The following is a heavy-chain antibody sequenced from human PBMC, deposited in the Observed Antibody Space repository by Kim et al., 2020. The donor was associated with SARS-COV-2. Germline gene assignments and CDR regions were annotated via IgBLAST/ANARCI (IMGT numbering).Heavy chain of an antibody. V-gene: IGHV3-73*01. CDR1: GFTLSGST. Sequence: GGSLRLSCAASGFTLSGSTVHWVRQASGKGLEWVGRIKSNANSNAKAYAASVKNRFTISRDNSKNTQYLQMNSQKTEGMSVYYCARVNPIAGGWYDAFDIWGQGKMLTVSS. CDR3: ARVNPIAGGWYDAFDI. CDR2: IKSNANSNAK. D-gene: IGHD6-19*01. J-gene: IGHJ3*02.